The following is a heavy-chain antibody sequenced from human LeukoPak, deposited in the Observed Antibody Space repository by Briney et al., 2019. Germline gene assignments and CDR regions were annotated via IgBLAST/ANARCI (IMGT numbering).Heavy chain of an antibody. CDR2: TSGSGDST. J-gene: IGHJ6*02. Sequence: GGSLRLSCAASGFPFRNYAMSWVRQAPGKGLEWVSATSGSGDSTYYAGSVKGQFTISRDNSKNTLYLQMNSLRAEDTAVYYCARGGTIKNGMDVWGQGTKVTVSS. D-gene: IGHD1-14*01. CDR1: GFPFRNYA. CDR3: ARGGTIKNGMDV. V-gene: IGHV3-23*01.